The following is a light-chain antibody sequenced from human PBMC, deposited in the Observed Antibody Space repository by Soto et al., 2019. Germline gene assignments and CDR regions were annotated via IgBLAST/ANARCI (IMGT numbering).Light chain of an antibody. CDR3: SSYTSGSTPVV. CDR2: EVT. V-gene: IGLV2-14*01. J-gene: IGLJ2*01. CDR1: SSDVGGYNF. Sequence: QSALTQPASVSGSPGQSITISCTGSSSDVGGYNFVSWFQQHPGTAPKVILYEVTNRPSGVSNRFSGSKSGNTASLTISGLQPGDEADYYCSSYTSGSTPVVFGGGTQLTVL.